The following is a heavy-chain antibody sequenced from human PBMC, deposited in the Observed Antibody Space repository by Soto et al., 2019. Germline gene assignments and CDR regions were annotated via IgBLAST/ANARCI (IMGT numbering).Heavy chain of an antibody. J-gene: IGHJ5*02. CDR3: ARDQLEGNWFDP. CDR2: IYYSGSA. Sequence: SETLSLTCTVSGGSISSSSYYWGWIRQPPGKGLEWIGSIYYSGSASYNPSLKSRVTISVDKSKNQFSLKLTSVTAADTAVYYCARDQLEGNWFDPWGQGTLVTVSS. V-gene: IGHV4-39*07. D-gene: IGHD1-1*01. CDR1: GGSISSSSYY.